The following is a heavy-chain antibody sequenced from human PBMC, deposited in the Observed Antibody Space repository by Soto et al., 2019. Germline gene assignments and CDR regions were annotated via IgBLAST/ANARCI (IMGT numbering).Heavy chain of an antibody. CDR3: ARDNRGIAVAGTSYFDY. J-gene: IGHJ4*02. V-gene: IGHV3-21*01. CDR1: GFTFSSYS. D-gene: IGHD6-19*01. CDR2: ISSSSYI. Sequence: GGSLRLSCAASGFTFSSYSMNWVRQAPGKGLEWVSSISSSSYIYYADSVKGRFTISRDNAKNSLYLQMNSLRAEDTAVYYCARDNRGIAVAGTSYFDYWGQGTLVTVSS.